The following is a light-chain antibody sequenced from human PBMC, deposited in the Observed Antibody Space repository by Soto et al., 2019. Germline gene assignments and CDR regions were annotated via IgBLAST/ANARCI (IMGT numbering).Light chain of an antibody. CDR3: VLYMGSGIPV. CDR1: SGSVSTSYY. J-gene: IGLJ2*01. Sequence: QTVVTQEPSFSVSPGRTVTLTCGLSSGSVSTSYYPSWYQQTPGQAPRTLIYSTNTRSSGVPDRFSGSIIGNKAALTITGAQADDESDYYCVLYMGSGIPVFGGGTKLTVL. V-gene: IGLV8-61*01. CDR2: STN.